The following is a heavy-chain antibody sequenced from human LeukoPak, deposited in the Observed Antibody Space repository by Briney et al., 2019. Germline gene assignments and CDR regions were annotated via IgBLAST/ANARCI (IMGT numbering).Heavy chain of an antibody. CDR3: ARDEDGYSGYEMDY. D-gene: IGHD5-12*01. CDR1: GGTFSSYA. J-gene: IGHJ4*02. CDR2: IIPILGIA. Sequence: SVKVSCKASGGTFSSYAISWVRQAPGQGLEWMGRIIPILGIANYAQKFQGRVTITADKSTSTAYMELSSLRSEGTAVYYCARDEDGYSGYEMDYWGQGTLVTVSS. V-gene: IGHV1-69*04.